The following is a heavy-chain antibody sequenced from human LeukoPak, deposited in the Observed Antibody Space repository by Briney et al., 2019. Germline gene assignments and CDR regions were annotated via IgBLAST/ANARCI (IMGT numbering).Heavy chain of an antibody. CDR2: LRGDGET. Sequence: GGSLRLSCAASGLSFTSFAMSWVRQAPARGPEWVSSLRGDGETFYADSVRGRFTLSRDDSRNTVYLQLNNLRVEDTALYYCARAPITSPFYFDYWGQGTLVTVSS. CDR3: ARAPITSPFYFDY. CDR1: GLSFTSFA. D-gene: IGHD2-2*01. J-gene: IGHJ4*02. V-gene: IGHV3-23*01.